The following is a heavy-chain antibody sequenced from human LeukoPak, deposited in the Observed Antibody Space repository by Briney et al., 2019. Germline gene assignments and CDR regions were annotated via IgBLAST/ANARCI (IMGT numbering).Heavy chain of an antibody. V-gene: IGHV3-21*01. J-gene: IGHJ4*02. CDR3: ARDTTSISHNFDY. CDR1: GFTFSSYS. CDR2: ISSSSSYI. D-gene: IGHD2/OR15-2a*01. Sequence: GGSLRLSCAASGFTFSSYSMNWVRQAPGKGLEWVSSISSSSSYIYYADSVKGRFTISRDNSKNTLYLQMNSLRAEDTAVYYCARDTTSISHNFDYWGQGTLVTVSS.